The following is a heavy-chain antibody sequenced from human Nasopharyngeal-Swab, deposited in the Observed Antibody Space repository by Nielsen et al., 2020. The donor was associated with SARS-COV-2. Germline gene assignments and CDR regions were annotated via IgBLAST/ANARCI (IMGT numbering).Heavy chain of an antibody. CDR3: ARDPLSSWQAIGNWYFDL. CDR1: GFIFSSYS. CDR2: VSSTSSYI. Sequence: GESLKISCAASGFIFSSYSMNWVRQAPGKGLEWVSSVSSTSSYIYYADSVKGRFTISRDNAKNSLYLLLNSLRAEDTAVYYCARDPLSSWQAIGNWYFDLWGRGTLVTVSS. V-gene: IGHV3-21*06. D-gene: IGHD6-13*01. J-gene: IGHJ2*01.